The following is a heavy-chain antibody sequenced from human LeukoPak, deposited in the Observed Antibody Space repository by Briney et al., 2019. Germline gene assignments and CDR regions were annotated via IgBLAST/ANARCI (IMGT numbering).Heavy chain of an antibody. D-gene: IGHD3-22*01. J-gene: IGHJ4*02. CDR3: ARDGEYYDSRGSYFDS. CDR1: GYTFTSYY. Sequence: ASVKVSCKASGYTFTSYYMHWVRQAPGQGLEWMGIINPSSGSTSNAQKFQGRVTMTRDTSTSTVYMELSSLRSGDTAVYYCARDGEYYDSRGSYFDSWGQGTLVTVFS. CDR2: INPSSGST. V-gene: IGHV1-46*01.